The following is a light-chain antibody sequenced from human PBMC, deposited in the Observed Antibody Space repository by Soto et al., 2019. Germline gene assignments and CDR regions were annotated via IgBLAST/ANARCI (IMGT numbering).Light chain of an antibody. Sequence: EIVLTQSPGTLSLSPGERATLSCRASESVSDNYLAWYQQRSGQAPRLVIYGASSRASAVPDRFSGSGSGADFTLTIRRLEPEDFAVYYCQHYDSSPPYTFGQGTKLEIK. J-gene: IGKJ2*01. CDR3: QHYDSSPPYT. CDR1: ESVSDNY. V-gene: IGKV3-20*01. CDR2: GAS.